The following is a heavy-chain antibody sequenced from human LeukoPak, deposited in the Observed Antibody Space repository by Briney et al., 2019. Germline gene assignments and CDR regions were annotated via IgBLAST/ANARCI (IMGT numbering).Heavy chain of an antibody. D-gene: IGHD6-6*01. CDR1: GYSFISHW. Sequence: GEPLKISCKGSGYSFISHWIGWVRQVPGKGLEWMGMIYPGDSDTRYSPSFQGQVTISADKSISTAYLQWSSLKASDTAMYYCATYEGSSHLFDYWGQGTLVTVSS. J-gene: IGHJ4*02. CDR3: ATYEGSSHLFDY. V-gene: IGHV5-51*01. CDR2: IYPGDSDT.